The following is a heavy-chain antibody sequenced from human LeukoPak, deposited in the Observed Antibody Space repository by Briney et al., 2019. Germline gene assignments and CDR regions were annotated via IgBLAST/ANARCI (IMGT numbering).Heavy chain of an antibody. CDR3: AKGSVRYFDWSHFDY. D-gene: IGHD3-9*01. CDR2: ISWNSGSI. Sequence: PGRSLRLSCAASGFTFDDYAMHWVRQAPGKGLEWVSGISWNSGSIGYADSVKGRFTISRDNAKNSLYLQMNSLRAEDTALYYCAKGSVRYFDWSHFDYWGQGTLVTVSS. CDR1: GFTFDDYA. V-gene: IGHV3-9*01. J-gene: IGHJ4*02.